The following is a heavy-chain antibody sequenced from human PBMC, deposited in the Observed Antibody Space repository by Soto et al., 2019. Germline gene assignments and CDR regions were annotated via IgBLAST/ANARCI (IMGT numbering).Heavy chain of an antibody. J-gene: IGHJ4*02. V-gene: IGHV4-39*02. CDR3: ARESPLPRYYYDSSGYGFDY. Sequence: SETLSLTCSVSGCSIGSSSYYFGWIRQPPGKGLEWIGSLYYTGTTYYNSSLKSRVTISADTSKNQFSLKLSSVTAADTAVYYCARESPLPRYYYDSSGYGFDYWGQGTLVTVSS. CDR2: LYYTGTT. D-gene: IGHD3-22*01. CDR1: GCSIGSSSYY.